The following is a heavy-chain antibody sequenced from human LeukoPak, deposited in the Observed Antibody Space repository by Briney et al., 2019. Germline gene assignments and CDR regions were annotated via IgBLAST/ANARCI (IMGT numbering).Heavy chain of an antibody. CDR1: GFTFNNYW. Sequence: GGSLRLSCAASGFTFNNYWIHWVRQTPGKGLVWISAISTDGSTTRYADSVKGRITISRDNAKNTVYLQMNNLRGEDTAVYYCTRDRTTVTLFDYWGQGTLVNVSS. D-gene: IGHD4-17*01. CDR2: ISTDGSTT. V-gene: IGHV3-74*01. J-gene: IGHJ4*02. CDR3: TRDRTTVTLFDY.